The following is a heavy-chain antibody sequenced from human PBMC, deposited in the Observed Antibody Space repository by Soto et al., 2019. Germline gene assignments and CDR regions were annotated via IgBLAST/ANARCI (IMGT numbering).Heavy chain of an antibody. J-gene: IGHJ6*02. D-gene: IGHD1-7*01. CDR1: GGPFTTFA. CDR3: ARGKYNWNYSTTFRYCYGMDV. CDR2: IIPIFGTA. Sequence: SVKVSCKASGGPFTTFAIAGVRQAPEQGLEWMGGIIPIFGTANYAQKFQGRVTITADESTSTAYMELSSLRSEDTAVYYCARGKYNWNYSTTFRYCYGMDVWGQGTKVTVSS. V-gene: IGHV1-69*13.